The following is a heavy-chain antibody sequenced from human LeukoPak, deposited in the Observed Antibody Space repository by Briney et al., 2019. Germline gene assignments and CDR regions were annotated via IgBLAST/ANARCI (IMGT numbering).Heavy chain of an antibody. D-gene: IGHD3-9*01. CDR2: ISPLLGAS. CDR1: GGTFSDHI. J-gene: IGHJ4*02. CDR3: ATYDILTGFDY. Sequence: SVKVSCRASGGTFSDHIIFWVRQAPGQGLEWMGGISPLLGASNHTQKFQDRVRITADESASTAYMELSNLRSADTAVYYWATYDILTGFDYWGQGTLVTVSS. V-gene: IGHV1-69*13.